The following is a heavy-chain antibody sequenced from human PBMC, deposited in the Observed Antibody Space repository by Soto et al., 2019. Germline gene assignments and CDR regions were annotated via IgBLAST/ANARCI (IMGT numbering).Heavy chain of an antibody. CDR2: IYSGGST. Sequence: EVQLVESGGGLVQPGGSLRLSCAASGFTVSSNYMNWVRQAPGKGLEWVSVIYSGGSTYYADSVKGRFTISRDNSKNTLYLQMNSLRAEDTAVYYCARGAPNYSNGWYNWFDPWGQGTLVTVSS. CDR1: GFTVSSNY. D-gene: IGHD6-13*01. V-gene: IGHV3-66*01. CDR3: ARGAPNYSNGWYNWFDP. J-gene: IGHJ5*02.